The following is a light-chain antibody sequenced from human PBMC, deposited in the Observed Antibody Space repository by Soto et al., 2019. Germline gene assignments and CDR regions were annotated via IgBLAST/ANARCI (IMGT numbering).Light chain of an antibody. CDR2: SHN. Sequence: QAVVTQPPSASGTPGQRATISCSGSSSNVGSNTVNWYQQLPGTAPKLLLYSHNQRPSGVPDRFTGSKSGTSASLAISGLQSEDEANYYCAAWDDRLNGPVFGGGTKVTVL. CDR1: SSNVGSNT. V-gene: IGLV1-44*01. CDR3: AAWDDRLNGPV. J-gene: IGLJ2*01.